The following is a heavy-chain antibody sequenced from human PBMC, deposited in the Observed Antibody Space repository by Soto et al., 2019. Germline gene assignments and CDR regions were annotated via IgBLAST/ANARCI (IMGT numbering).Heavy chain of an antibody. CDR3: AKTTDGWFSAFEI. CDR2: ISGSGTTA. Sequence: EVQLLESGGGLVQPGGSLRLSCAASGFVFSSYAMSWVRQAPGKGLEWVSAISGSGTTAYYADSVKGRFIFSRDNPKNTMYLQMNSLRGEDTAVYFCAKTTDGWFSAFEIWGQGTVVTVSS. D-gene: IGHD6-19*01. V-gene: IGHV3-23*01. CDR1: GFVFSSYA. J-gene: IGHJ3*02.